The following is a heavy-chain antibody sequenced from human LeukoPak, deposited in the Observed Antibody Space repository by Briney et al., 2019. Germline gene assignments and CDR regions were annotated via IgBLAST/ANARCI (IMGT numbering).Heavy chain of an antibody. V-gene: IGHV3-21*01. Sequence: GGSLRLSCAASGFAFSSYSMNWVRQAPGKGLEWVSSISSSSSYIYYADSVKGRFTISRDNAKNSLYLQMNSLRAEDTAVYYCARSDNKQGRNQWYFDLWGRGTLVTVSS. J-gene: IGHJ2*01. CDR1: GFAFSSYS. D-gene: IGHD6-19*01. CDR3: ARSDNKQGRNQWYFDL. CDR2: ISSSSSYI.